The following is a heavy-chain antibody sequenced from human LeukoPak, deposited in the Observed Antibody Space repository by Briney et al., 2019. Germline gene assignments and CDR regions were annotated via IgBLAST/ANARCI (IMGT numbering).Heavy chain of an antibody. V-gene: IGHV3-30*18. Sequence: GRSLRLSCAASGFTFSSYGMHWVRQAPAKGLEWVALISYDGSQKYHADSVKGRFTISRDNSKNTVYLQMNSLRAEDTAVYYCAKDQVLGDYYESSGSNFDYWGQGTLVTVSS. CDR3: AKDQVLGDYYESSGSNFDY. J-gene: IGHJ4*02. D-gene: IGHD3-22*01. CDR1: GFTFSSYG. CDR2: ISYDGSQK.